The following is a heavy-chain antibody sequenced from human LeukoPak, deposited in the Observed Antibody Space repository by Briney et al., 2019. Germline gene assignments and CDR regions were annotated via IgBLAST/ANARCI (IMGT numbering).Heavy chain of an antibody. D-gene: IGHD2-15*01. CDR1: RFTLSSYW. CDR3: ARGLRILRDPLDY. J-gene: IGHJ4*02. Sequence: PGGSLRLSCAASRFTLSSYWMSWVRQAPGKGLEWVANIKQDGSEKYYVDSVKGRFTISRDNAKNSLFLQMNSLRAEDTAVYYCARGLRILRDPLDYWGQGTLVTVSS. CDR2: IKQDGSEK. V-gene: IGHV3-7*01.